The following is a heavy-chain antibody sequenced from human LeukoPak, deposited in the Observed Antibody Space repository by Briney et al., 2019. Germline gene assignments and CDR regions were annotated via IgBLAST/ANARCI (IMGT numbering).Heavy chain of an antibody. V-gene: IGHV4-34*01. D-gene: IGHD3-3*01. Sequence: SETLSLTCAVYGGSFSGYYSRWIRQPPGKGLEWIGEINHSGSTNYNPSLKSRVTISVDTSKNQFSLKLSSVTAADTAVYYCARVAYYDFWSGYPYYYYMDVWGKGTTVTVSS. J-gene: IGHJ6*03. CDR3: ARVAYYDFWSGYPYYYYMDV. CDR1: GGSFSGYY. CDR2: INHSGST.